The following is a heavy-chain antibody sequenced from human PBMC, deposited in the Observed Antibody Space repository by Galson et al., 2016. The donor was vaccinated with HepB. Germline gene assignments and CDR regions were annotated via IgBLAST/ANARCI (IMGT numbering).Heavy chain of an antibody. Sequence: SLRLSCAASGFTFSSYTMSWVRQFPGKGLEWVSSISRIRTNIYYADSVKGRFTISRDNARNSLYLQMNSLRAEDTAVYYCARTKWGWFDPWGQGTLVTVSS. V-gene: IGHV3-21*01. D-gene: IGHD2-8*01. CDR3: ARTKWGWFDP. CDR1: GFTFSSYT. CDR2: ISRIRTNI. J-gene: IGHJ5*02.